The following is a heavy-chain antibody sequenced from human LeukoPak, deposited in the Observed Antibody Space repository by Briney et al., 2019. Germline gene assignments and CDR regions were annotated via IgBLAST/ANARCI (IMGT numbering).Heavy chain of an antibody. J-gene: IGHJ4*02. D-gene: IGHD1-1*01. Sequence: TTSETLSLTCTVSGYSISSGYYWGWIRQPPGKGLEWIGSIYHSGSTYYNPSLKSRVTISVDTSKNQLSLKLSSVTAADTAVYYCARGAELTWARLGYFDYWGQGTLVTVSS. CDR3: ARGAELTWARLGYFDY. CDR1: GYSISSGYY. CDR2: IYHSGST. V-gene: IGHV4-38-2*02.